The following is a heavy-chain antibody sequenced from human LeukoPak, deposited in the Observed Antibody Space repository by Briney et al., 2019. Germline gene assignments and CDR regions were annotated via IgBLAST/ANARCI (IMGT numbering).Heavy chain of an antibody. CDR3: AREIVRGVPGW. Sequence: SETLSLTCAVSGNSISSGYHWGWTRQTPGQGLEWIGSLYAAGNTYYSPSLKSRVTISLDKSKNLFSLDLRSVTAADTAVYYCAREIVRGVPGWWGQGTLVTVSS. CDR2: LYAAGNT. CDR1: GNSISSGYH. D-gene: IGHD3-10*01. V-gene: IGHV4-38-2*02. J-gene: IGHJ4*02.